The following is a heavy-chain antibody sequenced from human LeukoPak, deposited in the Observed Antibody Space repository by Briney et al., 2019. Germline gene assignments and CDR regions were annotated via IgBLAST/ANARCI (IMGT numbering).Heavy chain of an antibody. Sequence: GESLKISCQGSGYSFTAYWIGWVRQMPGKGLEWVGIIYPGDSDTRYSPSFQGQVTISADKSISTAYLQWSSLKASDTAIYYCARRTAAAYWYFDLWGRGTLVTVSS. D-gene: IGHD6-13*01. CDR2: IYPGDSDT. CDR3: ARRTAAAYWYFDL. J-gene: IGHJ2*01. V-gene: IGHV5-51*01. CDR1: GYSFTAYW.